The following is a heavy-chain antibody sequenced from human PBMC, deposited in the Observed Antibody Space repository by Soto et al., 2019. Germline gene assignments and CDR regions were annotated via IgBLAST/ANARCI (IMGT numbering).Heavy chain of an antibody. CDR3: ARERSGHVWGSYRYPPDY. J-gene: IGHJ4*02. V-gene: IGHV3-30-3*01. CDR2: ISYDGSNK. CDR1: GFTFSSYA. D-gene: IGHD3-16*02. Sequence: QVQLLESGGGVVQPGRSLRLSCAASGFTFSSYAKHWVRQAPGKGLEWVAVISYDGSNKYYADSVKGRFTISRDNSKNTLYLQMNSLRAEDTAVYYCARERSGHVWGSYRYPPDYWGQRTLVTVSS.